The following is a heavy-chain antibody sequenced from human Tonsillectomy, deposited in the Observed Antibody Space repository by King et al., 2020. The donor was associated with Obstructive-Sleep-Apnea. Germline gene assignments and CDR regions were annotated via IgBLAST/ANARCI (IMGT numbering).Heavy chain of an antibody. CDR3: AKGPTYYDILTGHYTYYHAMDV. D-gene: IGHD3-9*01. J-gene: IGHJ6*02. V-gene: IGHV4-30-4*01. CDR2: SYYSGST. Sequence: VQLQESGPGLVKPSQTLSLTCTVSGGSISSGDYYWSWILQPPGKGLEWFGYSYYSGSTYYNPSLKSRFTITVDTSKNQFSLKLSSVTAADTAVYYCAKGPTYYDILTGHYTYYHAMDVWGQGTTVTVSS. CDR1: GGSISSGDYY.